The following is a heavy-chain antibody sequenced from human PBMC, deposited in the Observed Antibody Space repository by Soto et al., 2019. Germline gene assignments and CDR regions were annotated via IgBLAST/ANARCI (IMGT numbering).Heavy chain of an antibody. V-gene: IGHV1-69*02. CDR3: ASLGDDSSGYYLLTTRGQDAVEI. D-gene: IGHD3-22*01. CDR1: GGTFSSYT. Sequence: SVKVSCKASGGTFSSYTISWVRQAPGQGLEWMGRIIPILGVANYAQKFQGRVTITADKSTSTAYMELSSLRSEDTAVYYGASLGDDSSGYYLLTTRGQDAVEIWG. CDR2: IIPILGVA. J-gene: IGHJ3*02.